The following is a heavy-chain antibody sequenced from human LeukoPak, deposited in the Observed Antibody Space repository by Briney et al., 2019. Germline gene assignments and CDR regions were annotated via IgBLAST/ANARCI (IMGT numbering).Heavy chain of an antibody. CDR3: ARESYQLLRAFDI. CDR2: ISYDGSNK. J-gene: IGHJ3*02. Sequence: PGRSLRLPCAASGFTFSSYAMHWVRQAPGKGLEWVAVISYDGSNKYYADSVKGRFTISRDNSKNTLYLQMNSLRAEDTAVYYCARESYQLLRAFDIWGQGTMVTVSS. CDR1: GFTFSSYA. V-gene: IGHV3-30-3*01. D-gene: IGHD2-2*01.